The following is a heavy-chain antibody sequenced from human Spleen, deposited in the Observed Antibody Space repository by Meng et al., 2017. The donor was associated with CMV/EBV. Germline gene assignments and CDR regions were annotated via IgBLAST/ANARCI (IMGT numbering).Heavy chain of an antibody. J-gene: IGHJ3*02. CDR1: GFTFTSHD. V-gene: IGHV3-21*01. CDR3: ARLKYCSSTSCYFNAFDI. CDR2: VSSSTSYI. Sequence: GGSLRLSCTASGFTFTSHDMNWVRQAPGKGLEWVSSVSSSTSYISYADSVKGRFTISRDNSKNSLFLQMNSLRAEDTAVYYCARLKYCSSTSCYFNAFDIWGQGTMVTVSS. D-gene: IGHD2-2*01.